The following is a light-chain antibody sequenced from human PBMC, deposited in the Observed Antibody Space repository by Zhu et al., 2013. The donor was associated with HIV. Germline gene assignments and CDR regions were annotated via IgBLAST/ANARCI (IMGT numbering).Light chain of an antibody. V-gene: IGKV3-15*01. Sequence: EIVMTQSPATLSVSPGERATLSCRASQSVSSNLAWYQQKPGQAPRLLIYGAFTRATGLPARFSGSGSRTEFTLTISSLQSEDFGIYYCQQYDMLPLTFGGGTKVEIK. CDR1: QSVSSN. CDR3: QQYDMLPLT. CDR2: GAF. J-gene: IGKJ4*01.